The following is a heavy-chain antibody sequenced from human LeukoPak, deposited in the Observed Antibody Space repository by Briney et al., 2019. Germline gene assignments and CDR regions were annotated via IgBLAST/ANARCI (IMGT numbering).Heavy chain of an antibody. CDR2: INHSGST. CDR3: ARSPGGIGEF. Sequence: PSETLSLTCAVYGGSFSGYYWSWIRQPPGKGLEWIGEINHSGSTNYNPSLKSRVTISVDTSKNQFSLKLSSVTAADTAVYYCARSPGGIGEFWGQGTLVTVSS. CDR1: GGSFSGYY. V-gene: IGHV4-34*01. D-gene: IGHD3-10*01. J-gene: IGHJ4*02.